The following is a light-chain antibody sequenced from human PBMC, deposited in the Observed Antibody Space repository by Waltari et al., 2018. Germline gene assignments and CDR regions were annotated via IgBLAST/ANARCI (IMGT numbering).Light chain of an antibody. CDR3: QQYYSFPRT. CDR2: AAY. Sequence: IWMTQSPSLLSAATGDRVTISCRISQGISSYLAWYQQKPGKAPELLIYAAYTLQSEVPSRFSGSGSGTDFTLTISCLQSEDFATYYCQQYYSFPRTFGQGTKVEIK. CDR1: QGISSY. J-gene: IGKJ1*01. V-gene: IGKV1D-8*01.